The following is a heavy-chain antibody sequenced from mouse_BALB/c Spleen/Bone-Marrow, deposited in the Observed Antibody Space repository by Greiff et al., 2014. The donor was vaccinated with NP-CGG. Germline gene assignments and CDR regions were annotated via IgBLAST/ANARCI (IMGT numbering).Heavy chain of an antibody. J-gene: IGHJ4*01. CDR3: ARRDYDDYAMDY. Sequence: DVHLVESGPGLVKPSQSLSLTCTVTGYSITSDYAWNWIRQFPGNKLEWMGYISYSGSTSYNPSLKSRISITRDTSKNQFFLQLNSVTTEDTATYYCARRDYDDYAMDYWGQGTSVTVSS. V-gene: IGHV3-2*02. CDR2: ISYSGST. D-gene: IGHD2-4*01. CDR1: GYSITSDYA.